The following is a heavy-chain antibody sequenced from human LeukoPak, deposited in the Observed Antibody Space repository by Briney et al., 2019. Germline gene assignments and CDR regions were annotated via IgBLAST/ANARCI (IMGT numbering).Heavy chain of an antibody. Sequence: SVKVSCKASGGTFSSYAISWVRQAPGQGLEWMGGIIPIFGTANYAQKFQGRVTITADESTSTAYMELSSLRSEDTAVYYCARRGWLVGDYAFDIWGQGTMVTVSS. D-gene: IGHD6-19*01. V-gene: IGHV1-69*13. CDR3: ARRGWLVGDYAFDI. CDR1: GGTFSSYA. J-gene: IGHJ3*02. CDR2: IIPIFGTA.